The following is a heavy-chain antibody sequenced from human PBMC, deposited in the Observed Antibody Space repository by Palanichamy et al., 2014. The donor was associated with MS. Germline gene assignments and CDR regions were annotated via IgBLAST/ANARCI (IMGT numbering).Heavy chain of an antibody. CDR1: GFTFISSA. Sequence: QMQLVQSGPEVKKPGTSVKVSCKASGFTFISSAMQWVRQARGQRLEWIGWIVVGSGNTDYAQKFQERVTITRDMSTSTAYMELSSLRSEDTAVYYCAADVLALVGTVYWGQGTLVTVSS. CDR3: AADVLALVGTVY. D-gene: IGHD6-19*01. J-gene: IGHJ4*02. V-gene: IGHV1-58*02. CDR2: IVVGSGNT.